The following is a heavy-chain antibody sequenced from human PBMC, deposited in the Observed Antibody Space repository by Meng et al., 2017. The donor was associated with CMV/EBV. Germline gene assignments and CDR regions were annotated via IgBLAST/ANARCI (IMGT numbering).Heavy chain of an antibody. CDR1: GYPFTSYD. J-gene: IGHJ4*02. D-gene: IGHD4-17*01. Sequence: KASGYPFTSYDINWVRQATGQGLEWMGWMNPNSGSTGYAQKFQGRVTMTRNTSISTAYMELSSLRSEDTAVYYCASLPVYGDYVRDYWGQGTLVTVSS. CDR2: MNPNSGST. V-gene: IGHV1-8*01. CDR3: ASLPVYGDYVRDY.